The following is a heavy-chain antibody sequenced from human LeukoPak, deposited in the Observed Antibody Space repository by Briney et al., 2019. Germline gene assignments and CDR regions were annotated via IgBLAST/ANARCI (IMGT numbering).Heavy chain of an antibody. V-gene: IGHV6-1*01. Sequence: SGPGLVKPSQTLSLTCAISGDSVSSNSAAWNWIRQSPSRGLEWLGRTYYRSKWYNDYAVSVKSRITINPDTSKNQFSLQLNSVTPEDTAVYYCARGRPRLTYYYGSGSYLDYWGQGTLVTVSS. CDR3: ARGRPRLTYYYGSGSYLDY. CDR1: GDSVSSNSAA. D-gene: IGHD3-10*01. J-gene: IGHJ4*02. CDR2: TYYRSKWYN.